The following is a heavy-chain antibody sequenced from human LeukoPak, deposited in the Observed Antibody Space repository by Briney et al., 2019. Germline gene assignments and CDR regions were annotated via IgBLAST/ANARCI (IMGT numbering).Heavy chain of an antibody. J-gene: IGHJ4*02. D-gene: IGHD2-2*01. Sequence: ETLSLTCTVSGGSISSSSYYWGWVRQAPGKGLEWVSAISSSGGSTYYADSVKGRFTISRDNSKNTLYLQLNSLRSEDTAVYYCAKVKGSEGYCSITSCLADYWGQGTLVTVSS. V-gene: IGHV3-23*01. CDR2: ISSSGGST. CDR1: GGSISSSSYY. CDR3: AKVKGSEGYCSITSCLADY.